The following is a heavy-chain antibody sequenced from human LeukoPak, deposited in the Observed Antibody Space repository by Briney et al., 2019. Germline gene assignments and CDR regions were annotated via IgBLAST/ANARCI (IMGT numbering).Heavy chain of an antibody. D-gene: IGHD5-18*01. CDR2: IRSRAYGGTT. V-gene: IGHV3-49*04. J-gene: IGHJ6*02. CDR1: EFTFGDHA. Sequence: GGSLRLSCTASEFTFGDHAMSWVRQAPGKGLEWVGFIRSRAYGGTTEYAPAVKGRFLISRDDSKSIAYLHMNSLKTEDTAVYYCARGLIQQWLYYGMDVWGQGTTVSVSS. CDR3: ARGLIQQWLYYGMDV.